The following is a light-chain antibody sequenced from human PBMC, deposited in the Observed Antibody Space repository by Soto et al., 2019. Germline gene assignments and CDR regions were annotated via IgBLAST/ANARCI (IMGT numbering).Light chain of an antibody. CDR3: QQRYSTPIT. J-gene: IGKJ5*01. CDR2: AAS. Sequence: DIQMTQSPSSLSASVGDRVTITCRASQTISSHLNWYQQKPGNAPKLLIYAASSLQSGVSSRFNGSGFGTDVTLTISSLQHEDFPTYYCQQRYSTPITFGQGTRLQIK. CDR1: QTISSH. V-gene: IGKV1-39*01.